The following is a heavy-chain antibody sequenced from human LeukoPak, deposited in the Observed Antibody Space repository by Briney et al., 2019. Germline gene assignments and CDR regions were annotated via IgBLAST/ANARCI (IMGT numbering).Heavy chain of an antibody. CDR1: GFTFSRRYW. J-gene: IGHJ4*02. CDR3: AMTGSYFDY. D-gene: IGHD3-10*01. Sequence: GGSVRLSCEVSGFTFSRRYWMSWIRQVPGKGLEWLACIKGDGSEKYYVDSVRGRFTVSRDSAKNSLYLQLNSLRVEDSAVYYCAMTGSYFDYWGQGTLVTVSS. CDR2: IKGDGSEK. V-gene: IGHV3-7*01.